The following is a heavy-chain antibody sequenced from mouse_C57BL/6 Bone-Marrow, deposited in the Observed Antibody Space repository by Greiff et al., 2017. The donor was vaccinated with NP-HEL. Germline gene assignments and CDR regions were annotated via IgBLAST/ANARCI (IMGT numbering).Heavy chain of an antibody. CDR3: AIYYYGSSSWFAY. Sequence: QVQLQQPGAELVRPGTSVKLSCKASGYPFTSYWMHWVKQRPGQGLEWIGVIDPSDSSTNYNQKFKGKATLTVDTSSSTAYMQLSSLTSEDSAVYYCAIYYYGSSSWFAYWGQGTLVTVSA. V-gene: IGHV1-59*01. D-gene: IGHD1-1*01. CDR2: IDPSDSST. CDR1: GYPFTSYW. J-gene: IGHJ3*01.